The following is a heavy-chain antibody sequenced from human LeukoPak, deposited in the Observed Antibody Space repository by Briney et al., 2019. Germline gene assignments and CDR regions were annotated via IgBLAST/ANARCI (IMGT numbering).Heavy chain of an antibody. Sequence: APVKVSCKASGYTFTGYYMHWVRQAPGQGLEWMGWINPNSGGTNYAQKFQGRVTMTRDTSISTAYMELSRLRSDDTAVYYCARDPSIAAAGYNWFDPWGQGTLVTVSS. J-gene: IGHJ5*02. CDR3: ARDPSIAAAGYNWFDP. D-gene: IGHD6-13*01. V-gene: IGHV1-2*02. CDR2: INPNSGGT. CDR1: GYTFTGYY.